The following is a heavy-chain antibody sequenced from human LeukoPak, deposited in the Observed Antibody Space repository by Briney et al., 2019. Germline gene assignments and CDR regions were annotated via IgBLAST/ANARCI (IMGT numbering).Heavy chain of an antibody. CDR3: AGYSEKGLWYYYYYMDV. Sequence: GGSLRLSCAASGFTLSSYSMNWVRQAPGKGLEWVSSISSSSSYIYYADSVKGRFTISRDNAKNSLYLQMNSLRAEDTAVYYCAGYSEKGLWYYYYYMDVWGKGTTVTVSS. J-gene: IGHJ6*03. CDR1: GFTLSSYS. CDR2: ISSSSSYI. D-gene: IGHD2-15*01. V-gene: IGHV3-21*01.